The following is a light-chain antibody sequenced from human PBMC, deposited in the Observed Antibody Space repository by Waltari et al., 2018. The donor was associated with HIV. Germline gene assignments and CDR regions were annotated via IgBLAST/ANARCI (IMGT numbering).Light chain of an antibody. CDR3: QHLNSYPPFT. CDR2: AAS. J-gene: IGKJ3*01. Sequence: DIQLTQSPSFMSASVGDRVTITCRASQAISSNLALYQQQPGQAPTLLIYAASSLPSGVPSRFSGSGSGTEFTLTIRSLQPEDFATYYCQHLNSYPPFTFGPGTTVD. V-gene: IGKV1-9*01. CDR1: QAISSN.